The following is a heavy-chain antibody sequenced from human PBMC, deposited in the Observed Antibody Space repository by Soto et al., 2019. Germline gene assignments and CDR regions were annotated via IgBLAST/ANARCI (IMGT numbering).Heavy chain of an antibody. J-gene: IGHJ5*02. CDR1: RGSISSYY. CDR2: IHRTGST. CDR3: ARESAGSGKNNWFDP. D-gene: IGHD3-10*01. V-gene: IGHV4-59*01. Sequence: XGTLSLTCSVSRGSISSYYWSWVRQPPGKGLEWIGFIHRTGSTKYNPSLESRVTISVDTSQNQLSLRLSSVTAADTAVYYCARESAGSGKNNWFDPWGQGILVTVSS.